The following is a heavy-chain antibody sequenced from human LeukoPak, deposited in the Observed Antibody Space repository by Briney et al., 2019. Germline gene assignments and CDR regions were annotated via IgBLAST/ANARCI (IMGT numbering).Heavy chain of an antibody. CDR3: ARGRSYYDFWSGYYTGAHDAFDI. CDR2: INPSGGST. J-gene: IGHJ3*02. V-gene: IGHV1-46*01. Sequence: ASVKVSCKASGYTFTSYYMHWVRQAPGQGLEWMGIINPSGGSTSYAQKFQGRVTMTRDTSTSTVYMELSSLRSEDTAVYYCARGRSYYDFWSGYYTGAHDAFDIWGQGTMVTVSS. D-gene: IGHD3-3*01. CDR1: GYTFTSYY.